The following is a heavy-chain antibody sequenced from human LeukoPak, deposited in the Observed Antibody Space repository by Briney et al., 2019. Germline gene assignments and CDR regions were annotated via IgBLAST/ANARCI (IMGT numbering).Heavy chain of an antibody. V-gene: IGHV1-18*01. Sequence: ASVKVSCKASGYTFTSYGISWVRQAPGQGLEWMGWISAYNGNTNYAQKLQGRVTMTTDTSTSTAYMELRSLRSDDTAVYYCARAGYCSSTSCYGWAGYSYYMDVWGKGTTVTVSS. CDR1: GYTFTSYG. CDR3: ARAGYCSSTSCYGWAGYSYYMDV. J-gene: IGHJ6*03. CDR2: ISAYNGNT. D-gene: IGHD2-2*01.